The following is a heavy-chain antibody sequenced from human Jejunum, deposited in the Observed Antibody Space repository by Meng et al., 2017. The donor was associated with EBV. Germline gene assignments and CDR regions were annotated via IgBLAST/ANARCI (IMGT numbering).Heavy chain of an antibody. CDR2: INTNTGNP. V-gene: IGHV7-4-1*01. Sequence: LEMHWAGARVSCQASGCIYTREARTWVRQATGPSLECMGWINTNTGNPMYVLRFTGRFVFSLDHSVITAYPQIHSLQSDDTSIYYGTRGSDWCARWGQGTLVTVSS. CDR3: TRGSDWCAR. J-gene: IGHJ5*02. CDR1: GCIYTREA.